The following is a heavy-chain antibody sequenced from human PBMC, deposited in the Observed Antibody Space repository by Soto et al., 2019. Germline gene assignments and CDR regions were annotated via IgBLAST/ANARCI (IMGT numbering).Heavy chain of an antibody. D-gene: IGHD2-2*01. CDR2: ITAGGGTT. V-gene: IGHV3-23*01. Sequence: EVQLLESGGGLVQPGGSLRLSCAASGFTFSTYAMSWVRQAPGKGLEWVSSITAGGGTTYYADSVKGRFTISRDNSKNTLYLQMNSLRADDTAIYFCAVKECNTVSCSQPLHYWGQGTLVTVSS. CDR1: GFTFSTYA. CDR3: AVKECNTVSCSQPLHY. J-gene: IGHJ4*02.